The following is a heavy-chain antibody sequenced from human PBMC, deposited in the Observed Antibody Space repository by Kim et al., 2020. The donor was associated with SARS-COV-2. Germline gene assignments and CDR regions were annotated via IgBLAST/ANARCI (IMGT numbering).Heavy chain of an antibody. CDR2: IDHSGRT. V-gene: IGHV4-34*04. CDR1: GGSFNGYY. CDR3: ALGPKPSGDSDY. J-gene: IGHJ4*02. Sequence: SETLSLTCAVYGGSFNGYYWSWIRQPPGKGLEWIGEIDHSGRTHNNPSLKSRGSIEVNTSKNQFSLKLSPVTAADTGVYYCALGPKPSGDSDYWGQGILV. D-gene: IGHD6-19*01.